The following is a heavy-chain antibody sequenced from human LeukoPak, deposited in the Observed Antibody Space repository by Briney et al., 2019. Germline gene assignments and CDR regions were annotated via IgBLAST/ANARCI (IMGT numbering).Heavy chain of an antibody. J-gene: IGHJ6*02. D-gene: IGHD5-18*01. V-gene: IGHV1-69*01. CDR1: GGTFSSYV. CDR2: IIPIFGTA. CDR3: ARDHRVDTAFTYYYGMDV. Sequence: VXVSXKAXGGTFSSYVISWVRQAPGQGLEWMGGIIPIFGTANYAQKFQGRVTITADESTSTAYMELSSLRSEDTAVYYCARDHRVDTAFTYYYGMDVWGQGTTVTVSS.